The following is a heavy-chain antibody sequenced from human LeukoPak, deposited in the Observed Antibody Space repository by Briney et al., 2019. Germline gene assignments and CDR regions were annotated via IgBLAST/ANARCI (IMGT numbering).Heavy chain of an antibody. J-gene: IGHJ4*02. CDR1: GYTFTSYD. Sequence: ASVKVSCKASGYTFTSYDINWVRQATGQGLEWMGWMNPNSGNTGYAQKFQGRVTMTRNTSISTAYMELSSLRSEDTAVYYCARAVRKSYDFWSGPLYYFDYWGQGALVTVSS. V-gene: IGHV1-8*01. CDR2: MNPNSGNT. D-gene: IGHD3-3*01. CDR3: ARAVRKSYDFWSGPLYYFDY.